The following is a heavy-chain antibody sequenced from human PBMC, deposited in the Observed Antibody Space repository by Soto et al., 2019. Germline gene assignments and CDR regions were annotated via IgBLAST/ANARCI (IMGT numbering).Heavy chain of an antibody. V-gene: IGHV4-4*02. CDR2: IYHSGST. D-gene: IGHD5-18*01. CDR3: ARGVTTMGNLVAWSDP. Sequence: SETLSLTCAVSGDSISSNYWWSWVRQPPGKGLEWIGEIYHSGSTSYYPSLRSRVTISVDKSKNQFSLKLNSLTAADTAVYYCARGVTTMGNLVAWSDPWGQGTLVTVS. CDR1: GDSISSNYW. J-gene: IGHJ5*02.